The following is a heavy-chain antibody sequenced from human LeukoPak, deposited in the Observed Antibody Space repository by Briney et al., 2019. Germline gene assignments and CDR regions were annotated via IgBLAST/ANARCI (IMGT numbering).Heavy chain of an antibody. CDR2: ISWDGGST. D-gene: IGHD1-26*01. Sequence: PGGSLRLSCAASGFTFDDYAMHWVRQAPGKGLEWVSLISWDGGSTYYADSVKGRFTISRDNSKNSLYLQMNSLRAEDIALYYCAKDRYSGSLDAFDIWGQGTMVTVSS. V-gene: IGHV3-43D*03. CDR1: GFTFDDYA. CDR3: AKDRYSGSLDAFDI. J-gene: IGHJ3*02.